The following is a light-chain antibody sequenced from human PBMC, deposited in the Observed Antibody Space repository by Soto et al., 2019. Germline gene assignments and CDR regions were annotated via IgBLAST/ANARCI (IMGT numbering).Light chain of an antibody. CDR1: QSASSSY. V-gene: IGKV3-20*01. CDR2: GTS. J-gene: IGKJ5*01. CDR3: QQYGSSPPVT. Sequence: EIVLTQSPGTLSLSPGERATLSCRASQSASSSYLAWYRQKPGQAPRLLIYGTSGRATGIPDRFSGSGSGTDFTLTISRLEPEDFAVYYCQQYGSSPPVTFGQGTRLEIK.